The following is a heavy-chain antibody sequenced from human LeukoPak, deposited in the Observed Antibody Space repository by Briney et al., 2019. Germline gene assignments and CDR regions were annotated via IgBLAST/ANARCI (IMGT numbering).Heavy chain of an antibody. CDR2: ISGSGGSI. CDR3: AKLRGPTSGAPDY. CDR1: GFTFSNYA. Sequence: GGSLRLSCAASGFTFSNYAMTWVRQAPGKGLEWVSGISGSGGSIYYADSVKGRYTISRDNSKNTLYLQMNSLRAEDTALYYCAKLRGPTSGAPDYWGQGTLVTVSS. J-gene: IGHJ4*02. D-gene: IGHD1-1*01. V-gene: IGHV3-23*01.